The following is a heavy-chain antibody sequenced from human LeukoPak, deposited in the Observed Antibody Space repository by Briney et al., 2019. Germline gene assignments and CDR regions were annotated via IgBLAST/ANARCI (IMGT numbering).Heavy chain of an antibody. D-gene: IGHD3-22*01. V-gene: IGHV3-30*02. J-gene: IGHJ5*02. Sequence: GGSLRLSCAASGFTFSSYGMHWVRQAPGKGLEWVAFIRYDGSNKYYADSVKGRFTISRDNSKNTLYLQMNSLRAEDTAVYYCAKGLYYDSSGYYAGGDNWFDPWGQGTLVTVSS. CDR2: IRYDGSNK. CDR3: AKGLYYDSSGYYAGGDNWFDP. CDR1: GFTFSSYG.